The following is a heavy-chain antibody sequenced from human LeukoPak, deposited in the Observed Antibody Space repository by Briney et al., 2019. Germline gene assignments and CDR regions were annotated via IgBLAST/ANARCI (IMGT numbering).Heavy chain of an antibody. J-gene: IGHJ4*02. CDR3: AKSYFDYSTYYSYYFNL. CDR1: GGSISSSYY. V-gene: IGHV4-39*01. Sequence: SETLSLTCTVSGGSISSSYYWGWIRQPPGKGLDWIGSIYYGGSTYYNPSLRSRVTTSVDTSKNQFSLKLTSVTAADTAVYYCAKSYFDYSTYYSYYFNLWGQGALVTVSS. D-gene: IGHD4-11*01. CDR2: IYYGGST.